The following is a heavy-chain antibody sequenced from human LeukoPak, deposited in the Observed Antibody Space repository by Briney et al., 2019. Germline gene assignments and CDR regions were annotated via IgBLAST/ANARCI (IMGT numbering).Heavy chain of an antibody. CDR2: ISGTGSAT. J-gene: IGHJ4*02. CDR1: AFTFSTYT. CDR3: ASKAGAYAGFDS. V-gene: IGHV3-23*01. D-gene: IGHD3-16*01. Sequence: GGSLRISCAASAFTFSTYTMTWIRQTPGKGLEWVSTISGTGSATYYADSVRGRFTISRDNSKNTLFLQMNSLRAEDTAIYCAASKAGAYAGFDSWGQGNLVTVSS.